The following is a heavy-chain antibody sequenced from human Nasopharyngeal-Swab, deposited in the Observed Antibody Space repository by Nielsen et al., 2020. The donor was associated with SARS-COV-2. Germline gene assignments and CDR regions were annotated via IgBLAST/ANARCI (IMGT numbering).Heavy chain of an antibody. CDR3: ARHYDFWSGYYNSHFYGMDV. D-gene: IGHD3-3*01. V-gene: IGHV3-7*03. J-gene: IGHJ6*02. CDR1: GGSISSSSYY. CDR2: IKHDGSQK. Sequence: ETLSLTCTVSGGSISSSSYYWGWIRQPSGKGLEWVANIKHDGSQKYYVDSVKGRFSISRDNGKNSLDLQMNSLGVDDTAVYYCARHYDFWSGYYNSHFYGMDVWGQGTTVTVSS.